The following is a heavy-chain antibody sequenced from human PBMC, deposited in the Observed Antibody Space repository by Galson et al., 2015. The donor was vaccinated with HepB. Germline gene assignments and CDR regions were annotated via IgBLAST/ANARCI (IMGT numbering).Heavy chain of an antibody. D-gene: IGHD6-19*01. CDR2: ISYDGSNK. J-gene: IGHJ4*02. V-gene: IGHV3-30*03. Sequence: SLRLSCAASGFTFSSYGMHWVRQAPGKGLEWVAVISYDGSNKYYADSVKGRFTISRDNSKNTLYLQMNSLRAEDTAVYYCAGSAAIQIIAVAPPADYWGQGTLVTVSS. CDR1: GFTFSSYG. CDR3: AGSAAIQIIAVAPPADY.